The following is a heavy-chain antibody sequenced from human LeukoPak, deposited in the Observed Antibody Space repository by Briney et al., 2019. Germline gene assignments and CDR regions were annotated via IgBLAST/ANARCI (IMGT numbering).Heavy chain of an antibody. D-gene: IGHD2-2*01. J-gene: IGHJ4*02. V-gene: IGHV3-48*01. CDR1: GFTFSSYS. CDR2: ISSSSSTM. Sequence: GGSLRLSCAASGFTFSSYSMNWVRQAPGKGLEWVSYISSSSSTMYYADSVKGRFTISRDNAKNSLYLQMNSLRAEDTAVYYCARDEYDCSSTSCYGDYFDYWGQGTLVTVSS. CDR3: ARDEYDCSSTSCYGDYFDY.